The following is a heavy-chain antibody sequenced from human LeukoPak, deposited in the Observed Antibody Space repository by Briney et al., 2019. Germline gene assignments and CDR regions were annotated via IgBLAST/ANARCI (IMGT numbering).Heavy chain of an antibody. CDR2: IYTSGST. Sequence: PSETLSLTCTVSGGSISSYYWSWIRQPAGKGLEWIGRIYTSGSTNYNPSLKGRVTMSVDTSKNQFSLKLSSVTAADTAVYYCARATVAGTWRYYFDYWGQGTLVTVSS. CDR1: GGSISSYY. D-gene: IGHD6-19*01. CDR3: ARATVAGTWRYYFDY. J-gene: IGHJ4*02. V-gene: IGHV4-4*07.